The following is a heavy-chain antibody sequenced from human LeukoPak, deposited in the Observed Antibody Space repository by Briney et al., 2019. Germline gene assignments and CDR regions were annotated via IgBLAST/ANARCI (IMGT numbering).Heavy chain of an antibody. Sequence: SEILSLTCTVSGGSISSGDYYWSWIRQPPGKGLEWIGYIYYSGSTYYNPSLKSRVTISVDTSKNQFSLKLSSVTAADTAVYYCARDGVGASPYFDYWGQGTLVTVSS. CDR3: ARDGVGASPYFDY. D-gene: IGHD4/OR15-4a*01. V-gene: IGHV4-30-4*08. CDR2: IYYSGST. CDR1: GGSISSGDYY. J-gene: IGHJ4*02.